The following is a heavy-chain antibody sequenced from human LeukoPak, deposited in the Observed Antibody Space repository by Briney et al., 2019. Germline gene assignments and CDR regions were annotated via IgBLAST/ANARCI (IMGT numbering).Heavy chain of an antibody. D-gene: IGHD3-16*02. CDR1: SGSISTSNYY. CDR2: IFYSGST. CDR3: ARSLSSRFSGPRRPYYFDS. J-gene: IGHJ4*02. V-gene: IGHV4-39*07. Sequence: SETLSLTCTVSSGSISTSNYYWGWVRQPPGKALEWIGNIFYSGSTYYSPSLKSRVTISLDTSRNQFSLKLNSVTAADTAVYYCARSLSSRFSGPRRPYYFDSWGQGTLVTVSS.